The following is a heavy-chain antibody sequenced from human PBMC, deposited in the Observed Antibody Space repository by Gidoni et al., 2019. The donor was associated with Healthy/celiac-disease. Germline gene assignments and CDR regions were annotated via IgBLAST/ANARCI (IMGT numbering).Heavy chain of an antibody. CDR1: GFTVSNSW. V-gene: IGHV3-15*07. Sequence: EVQLVASGGGLVTPGGSRSLSCAASGFTVSNSWMNWVRQAPGKGLEWVGRIKSKTDGGTTDYAAPVKGGFTISRDDSKNTLYLQMNSLKTEDTAVYYCTTPSRTYEPYGMDVWGQGTTVTVCS. J-gene: IGHJ6*02. CDR3: TTPSRTYEPYGMDV. D-gene: IGHD5-12*01. CDR2: IKSKTDGGTT.